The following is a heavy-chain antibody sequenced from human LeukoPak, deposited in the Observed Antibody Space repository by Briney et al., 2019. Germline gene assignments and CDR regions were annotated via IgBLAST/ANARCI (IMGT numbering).Heavy chain of an antibody. Sequence: ASVRVSSTAGYNFPSNYLHWVRRAPGQGHEWRGILNPSGGSTSYAQKFQGRVNMTRDTSTSTVYMELSRLRSDDTAVYYCARVTIAAEPLNNFDYWGQGTLVTVSS. CDR3: ARVTIAAEPLNNFDY. D-gene: IGHD6-13*01. J-gene: IGHJ4*02. V-gene: IGHV1-46*01. CDR1: GYNFPSNY. CDR2: LNPSGGST.